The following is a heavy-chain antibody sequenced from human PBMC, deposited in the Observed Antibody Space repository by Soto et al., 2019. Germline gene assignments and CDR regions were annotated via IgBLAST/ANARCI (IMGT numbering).Heavy chain of an antibody. Sequence: ASVKVSCKASGYIFTSYGIVWVRQAPGQGLEWMAWIGTDNGDTKYAQKLRGRVTLTTDTSTSTAYMELRSLTSDDTAVYYCARGPSFIDTTGPWFDPWGQGTLVTVSS. CDR1: GYIFTSYG. D-gene: IGHD1-26*01. CDR2: IGTDNGDT. V-gene: IGHV1-18*01. CDR3: ARGPSFIDTTGPWFDP. J-gene: IGHJ5*02.